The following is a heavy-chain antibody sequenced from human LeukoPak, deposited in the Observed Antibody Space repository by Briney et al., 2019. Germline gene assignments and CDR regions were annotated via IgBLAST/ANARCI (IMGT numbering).Heavy chain of an antibody. CDR3: AANPYRVVAVAAKDY. J-gene: IGHJ4*02. Sequence: GGSLRLSCAASGFTFSSYAMSWVRQAPGKGLEWVSAISGSGGSTYYADSVKGRFTISRDNSKNTLYLQMNSLRAEDTAVYYCAANPYRVVAVAAKDYWGQETLVTVSS. CDR2: ISGSGGST. CDR1: GFTFSSYA. V-gene: IGHV3-23*01. D-gene: IGHD6-19*01.